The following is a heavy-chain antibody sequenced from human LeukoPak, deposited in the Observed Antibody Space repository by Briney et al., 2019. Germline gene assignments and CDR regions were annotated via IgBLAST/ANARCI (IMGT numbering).Heavy chain of an antibody. Sequence: SVKVSCKASGDTFSSYDISWVRQAPGQGLEWLGGITPIFGTPNYAQKFQGRVTITADESTSTAYMELSSLRSEDTAVYYCAREEYFWSGSVYYYYGMDVWGQGTTVTVSS. CDR2: ITPIFGTP. J-gene: IGHJ6*02. D-gene: IGHD3-3*01. CDR3: AREEYFWSGSVYYYYGMDV. CDR1: GDTFSSYD. V-gene: IGHV1-69*13.